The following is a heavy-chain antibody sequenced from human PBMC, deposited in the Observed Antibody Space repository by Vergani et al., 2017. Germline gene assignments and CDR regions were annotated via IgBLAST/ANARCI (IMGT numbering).Heavy chain of an antibody. J-gene: IGHJ6*03. CDR2: ISWNSGSI. CDR3: AKGPDHYSSPYYYYYMDV. CDR1: GFTFDDYA. Sequence: EVQLVESGGGLVQPGRSLRLSCAASGFTFDDYAMNWVRQAPGKGLEWVSGISWNSGSIGYADSVKGRFTISRDNAKNSLYLQMNSLRAEDTALYYCAKGPDHYSSPYYYYYMDVWGKGTTVTVSS. V-gene: IGHV3-9*01. D-gene: IGHD4-11*01.